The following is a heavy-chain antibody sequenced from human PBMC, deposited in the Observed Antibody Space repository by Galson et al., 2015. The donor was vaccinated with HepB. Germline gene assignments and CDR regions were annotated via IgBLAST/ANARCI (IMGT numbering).Heavy chain of an antibody. J-gene: IGHJ4*02. CDR3: ARSTTAVDDDY. Sequence: VSCKASGYTFTHYGISWVRQAPGQGLEWMGWINTYNGNTNYAQKVQGRVTMTTDTSTSTAYMELRSLRFDDTAVYYCARSTTAVDDDYWGPGTLVTVSS. V-gene: IGHV1-18*04. CDR1: GYTFTHYG. CDR2: INTYNGNT. D-gene: IGHD1/OR15-1a*01.